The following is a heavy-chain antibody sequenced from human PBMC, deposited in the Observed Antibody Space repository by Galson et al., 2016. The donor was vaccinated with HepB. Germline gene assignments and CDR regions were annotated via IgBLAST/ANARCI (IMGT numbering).Heavy chain of an antibody. D-gene: IGHD6-19*01. CDR1: GYTFTYRY. CDR2: ITPFNGNT. Sequence: SVKVSCKASGYTFTYRYLHWVRQAPGQALEWMGWITPFNGNTNYAQKFQDRVTITRDRSMSTAYMELSSLRSEDTAVYYCARSPQWLEHFDYWGQGTLVTVSS. J-gene: IGHJ4*02. CDR3: ARSPQWLEHFDY. V-gene: IGHV1-45*02.